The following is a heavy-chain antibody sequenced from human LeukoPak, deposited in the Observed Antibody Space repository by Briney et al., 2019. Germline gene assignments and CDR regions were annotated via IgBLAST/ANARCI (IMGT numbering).Heavy chain of an antibody. CDR1: GFTFNSYA. CDR2: ISGSGGST. V-gene: IGHV3-23*01. Sequence: LPGGSLRLSCAASGFTFNSYAMSWVRQAPGKGLEWVSPISGSGGSTYYADSVKGGFTISRDNSKNTLYLQMNSLRAEDTAVYYCAKGGTHWPTGYYYMDVWGKGTTVTVSS. D-gene: IGHD1-1*01. J-gene: IGHJ6*03. CDR3: AKGGTHWPTGYYYMDV.